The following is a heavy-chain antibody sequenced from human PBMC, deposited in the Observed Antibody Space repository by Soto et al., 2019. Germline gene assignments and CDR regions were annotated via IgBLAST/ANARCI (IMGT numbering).Heavy chain of an antibody. CDR1: GGYISSHY. CDR2: IYYSGST. J-gene: IGHJ6*02. V-gene: IGHV4-59*11. Sequence: FETLSLTCTVSGGYISSHYWSRIRKPPGKGLEWIGYIYYSGSTNYNPSLKSRVTISVDTSKNQFSLKLSSVTAADTAVYYCARQMKGATISIYYYGMDVWGQGTTVTV. CDR3: ARQMKGATISIYYYGMDV. D-gene: IGHD5-12*01.